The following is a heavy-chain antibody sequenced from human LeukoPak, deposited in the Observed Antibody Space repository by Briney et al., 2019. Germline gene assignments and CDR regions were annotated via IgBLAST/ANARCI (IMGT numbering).Heavy chain of an antibody. V-gene: IGHV1-18*01. J-gene: IGHJ4*02. Sequence: ASVKVSCKASGYTFTSYGISWVRQAPGQGLEWMGWISAYNGNTNYAQKLQGRVTMTTDTSTSTAYMELRSLRSDDTAVYYCARDLPSSWYPGSDYWGQGTLVTVSS. CDR2: ISAYNGNT. D-gene: IGHD6-13*01. CDR1: GYTFTSYG. CDR3: ARDLPSSWYPGSDY.